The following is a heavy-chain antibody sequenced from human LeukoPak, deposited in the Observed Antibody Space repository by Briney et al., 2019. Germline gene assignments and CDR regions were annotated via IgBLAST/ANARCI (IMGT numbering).Heavy chain of an antibody. J-gene: IGHJ5*02. CDR1: GGSISTGGYY. CDR2: MYYSGST. D-gene: IGHD2-2*01. V-gene: IGHV4-31*03. CDR3: ARRDCSSTSCYSYWFDP. Sequence: PSETLSLTCTVSGGSISTGGYYWSWVRQHPGKGLEWIGYMYYSGSTYYSPSLKSRVTISVDTSKNQFSLKLSSVTAADTAVYYCARRDCSSTSCYSYWFDPWGQGTLVTVSS.